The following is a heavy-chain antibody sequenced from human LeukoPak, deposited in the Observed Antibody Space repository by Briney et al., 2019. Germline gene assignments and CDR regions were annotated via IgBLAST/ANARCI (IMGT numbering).Heavy chain of an antibody. CDR2: TRNKANSYTT. V-gene: IGHV3-72*01. Sequence: GGSLRLSCAASGFILSDHYIDWVRLAPGKGLEWVGRTRNKANSYTTEYAASAKGRFTISRDDPKNLLYLQMNSLKSEDTAVYYCGRSGRYRPSDLWGQGTLVTVSS. J-gene: IGHJ5*02. CDR1: GFILSDHY. CDR3: GRSGRYRPSDL. D-gene: IGHD1-26*01.